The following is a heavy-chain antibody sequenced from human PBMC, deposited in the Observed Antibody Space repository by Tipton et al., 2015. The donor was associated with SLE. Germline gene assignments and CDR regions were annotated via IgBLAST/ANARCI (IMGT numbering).Heavy chain of an antibody. J-gene: IGHJ4*02. CDR2: IYYSGST. CDR1: GGSISSGDYY. D-gene: IGHD7-27*01. Sequence: TLSPTCTVSGGSISSGDYYWSWIRQPPGKGLEWIGYIYYSGSTYYNPSLKSRVTISVDTSKNQFSLKLSSVTAADTAVYYCAREITNWGNTPFDYWGQGTLVTVSS. CDR3: AREITNWGNTPFDY. V-gene: IGHV4-30-4*01.